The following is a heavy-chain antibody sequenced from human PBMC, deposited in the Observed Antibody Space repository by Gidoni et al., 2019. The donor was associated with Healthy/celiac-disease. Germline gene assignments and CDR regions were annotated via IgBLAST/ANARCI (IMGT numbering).Heavy chain of an antibody. CDR1: CGSIRRGGHY. Sequence: QVQLQESGPGLVQPSQPLSLTCTVSCGSIRRGGHYWSWIRPHPGKGLEWIGYIYYSGSTYYNPSLKSRVTISVDTSKNQFSLKLSSVTAADTAVYYCARDFSYYDSSGYDYYYGMDVWGQGTTVTVSS. CDR3: ARDFSYYDSSGYDYYYGMDV. CDR2: IYYSGST. D-gene: IGHD3-22*01. J-gene: IGHJ6*02. V-gene: IGHV4-31*03.